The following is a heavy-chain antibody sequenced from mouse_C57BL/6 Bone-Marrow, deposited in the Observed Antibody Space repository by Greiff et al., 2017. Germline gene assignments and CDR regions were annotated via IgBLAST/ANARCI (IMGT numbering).Heavy chain of an antibody. J-gene: IGHJ4*01. CDR1: GYAFSSSW. V-gene: IGHV1-82*01. D-gene: IGHD1-1*01. CDR3: ARSGLYSYGSYAMDS. Sequence: VQLQQSGPELVKPGASVKISCKASGYAFSSSWMNWVKQRPGKGLEWIGRIYPGDGDTNYNGKFKGKATLTADKSSSTAYMQLSSLTSEDSAVYFCARSGLYSYGSYAMDSWGQGTSVTVSS. CDR2: IYPGDGDT.